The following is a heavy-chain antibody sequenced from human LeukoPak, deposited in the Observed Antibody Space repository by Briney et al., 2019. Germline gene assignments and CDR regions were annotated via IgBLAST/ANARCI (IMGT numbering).Heavy chain of an antibody. Sequence: GGSLRLSCAASGFTFSSYVMHWVRQAPGKGLEWVAVISYDGSNKYYADSVKGRFTISRDNSKNTLYLQMYSLRAEDTAVYYCAREGYEDAFDIWGQGTMVTVSS. D-gene: IGHD3-3*01. V-gene: IGHV3-30-3*01. CDR2: ISYDGSNK. J-gene: IGHJ3*02. CDR1: GFTFSSYV. CDR3: AREGYEDAFDI.